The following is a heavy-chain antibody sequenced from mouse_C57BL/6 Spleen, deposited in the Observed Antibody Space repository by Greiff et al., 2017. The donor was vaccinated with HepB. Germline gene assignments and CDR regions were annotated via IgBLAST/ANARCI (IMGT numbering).Heavy chain of an antibody. CDR1: GYTFTDYY. CDR3: ARSPYYYGRWFDV. V-gene: IGHV1-26*01. CDR2: INPNNGGT. Sequence: EVQLQQSGPELVKPGASVKISCKASGYTFTDYYMNWVKQSHGKSLEWIGDINPNNGGTSYNQKFKGKATLTVDKSSSTAYMELRSLTSEDSAVYYCARSPYYYGRWFDVWGTGTTVTVSS. D-gene: IGHD1-1*01. J-gene: IGHJ1*03.